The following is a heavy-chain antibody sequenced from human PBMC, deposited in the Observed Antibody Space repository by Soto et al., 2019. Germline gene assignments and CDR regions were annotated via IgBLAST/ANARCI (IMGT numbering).Heavy chain of an antibody. CDR3: ARVGYDILTGYQHYYYYMDA. J-gene: IGHJ6*03. CDR2: IYYSGST. D-gene: IGHD3-9*01. CDR1: GGSISSYY. V-gene: IGHV4-59*01. Sequence: PSETLSLTCTVSGGSISSYYWSWIRQPPGKGLEWIGYIYYSGSTNYNPSLKSRVTISVDTSKNQFSLKLSSVTAADTAVYYCARVGYDILTGYQHYYYYMDAWGKGTTVTVSS.